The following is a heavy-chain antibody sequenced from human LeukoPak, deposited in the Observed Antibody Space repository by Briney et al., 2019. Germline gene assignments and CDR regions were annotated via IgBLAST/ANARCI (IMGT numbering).Heavy chain of an antibody. V-gene: IGHV3-23*01. D-gene: IGHD3-22*01. CDR1: GFTFSSYA. J-gene: IGHJ4*02. CDR2: ITGSGATT. Sequence: GGSLRLSCAASGFTFSSYAMTWVRQAPGKGLEWVSAITGSGATTFYADSVKGQFTISRDNSKNTLYLQMNSLRAEDTAVYYCAKVFPYYDSSGRYFDYWGQGTLVTVSS. CDR3: AKVFPYYDSSGRYFDY.